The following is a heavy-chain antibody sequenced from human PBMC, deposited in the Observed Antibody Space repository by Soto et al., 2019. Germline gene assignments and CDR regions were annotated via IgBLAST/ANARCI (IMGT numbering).Heavy chain of an antibody. CDR1: GFTFSSYG. CDR3: ARGRLEYYDSSGYQPIDY. V-gene: IGHV3-33*01. CDR2: IWYDGSNK. D-gene: IGHD3-22*01. J-gene: IGHJ4*02. Sequence: TGGSLRLSCAASGFTFSSYGMHWVRQAPGKGLEWVAVIWYDGSNKYYADSVKGRFTISRDNSKNTLYLQMNSLRAEDTAVYYCARGRLEYYDSSGYQPIDYWGQGTLVTVSS.